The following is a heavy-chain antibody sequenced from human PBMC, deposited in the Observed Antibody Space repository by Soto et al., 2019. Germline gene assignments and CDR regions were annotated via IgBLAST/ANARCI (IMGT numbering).Heavy chain of an antibody. V-gene: IGHV3-21*01. J-gene: IGHJ4*02. Sequence: PWGSLRLSCAASGFTFSSYSMNWVRQAPGKGLEWVSSISSSSSYIYYADSVKGRFTISRDNAKNSLYLQMNSLRAEDTAVYYCARAPYYGSGSYYTYYFDYWGQGTLVTVSS. CDR3: ARAPYYGSGSYYTYYFDY. CDR2: ISSSSSYI. CDR1: GFTFSSYS. D-gene: IGHD3-10*01.